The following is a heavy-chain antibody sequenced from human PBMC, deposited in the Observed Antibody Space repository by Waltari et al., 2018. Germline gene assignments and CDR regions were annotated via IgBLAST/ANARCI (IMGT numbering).Heavy chain of an antibody. CDR1: GGSISSRSYY. CDR3: ARGGITMVQGVV. V-gene: IGHV4-39*07. CDR2: INYSGST. J-gene: IGHJ4*02. D-gene: IGHD3-10*01. Sequence: LQLQESGPGLVKPSENLSRTWTVPGGSISSRSYYWGWSRQRPGQGLGWIGSINYSGSTYLTPTLNSRVTISVDTSKNQFSLKLGSVTAADTAVYYCARGGITMVQGVVWGQGTLVTVSS.